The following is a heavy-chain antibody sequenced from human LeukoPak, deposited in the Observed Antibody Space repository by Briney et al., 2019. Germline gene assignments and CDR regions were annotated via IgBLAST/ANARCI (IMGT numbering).Heavy chain of an antibody. CDR2: INTNTGNP. D-gene: IGHD6-19*01. CDR1: GYTFTSHA. Sequence: ASVKVSCKASGYTFTSHAMNWVRQAPGQGLEWMGWINTNTGNPTYAQGFTGRFVFSLDTSVSTAYLQISSLKAEDTAVYYCARDLWRGEWLVHYFDYWGQGTLVTVSS. J-gene: IGHJ4*02. CDR3: ARDLWRGEWLVHYFDY. V-gene: IGHV7-4-1*02.